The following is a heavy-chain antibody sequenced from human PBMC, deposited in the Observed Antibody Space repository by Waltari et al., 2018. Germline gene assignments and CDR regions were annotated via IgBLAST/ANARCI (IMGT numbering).Heavy chain of an antibody. CDR1: GYTFTSYY. V-gene: IGHV1-46*01. Sequence: VQLVQSGAEVKKPGASVKVSCKASGYTFTSYYMHWVRQAPGQGLEWMGIINPSGGSTSYAQKFQGRVTMTRDTSTSTVYMELSSLRSEDTAVYYCARDLRYYDILTGYYDAFDIWGQGTMVTVSS. CDR2: INPSGGST. J-gene: IGHJ3*02. D-gene: IGHD3-9*01. CDR3: ARDLRYYDILTGYYDAFDI.